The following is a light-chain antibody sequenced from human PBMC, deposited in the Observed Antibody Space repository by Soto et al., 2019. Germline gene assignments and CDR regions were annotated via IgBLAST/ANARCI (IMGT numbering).Light chain of an antibody. J-gene: IGLJ3*02. Sequence: QTVVTQPPSASGTPGQRVTISCSGSDSNIGRNTVNWHQQLPGTAPRLLIHSNNQRPSGVPDRFSGSKSGTSASLAISGLQSEDESDYYCASWDDRLKGWVFGGGTKVTVL. CDR1: DSNIGRNT. CDR2: SNN. V-gene: IGLV1-44*01. CDR3: ASWDDRLKGWV.